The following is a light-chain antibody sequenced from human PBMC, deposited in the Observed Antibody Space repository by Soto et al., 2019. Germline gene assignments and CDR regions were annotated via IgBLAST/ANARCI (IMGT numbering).Light chain of an antibody. CDR1: SSDIGAYDY. CDR2: EVT. V-gene: IGLV2-14*01. J-gene: IGLJ2*01. Sequence: QSALTQPASVSGSPGQSITISCTGTSSDIGAYDYVSWFQQYPGKAPTLLIYEVTFRPSGVSSRFSGSKSGNTASLTISGLQTEDEADYDCGSYASATLIFGGGTKLTVL. CDR3: GSYASATLI.